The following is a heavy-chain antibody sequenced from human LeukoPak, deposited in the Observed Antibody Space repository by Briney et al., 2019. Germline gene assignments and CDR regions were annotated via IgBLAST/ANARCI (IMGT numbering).Heavy chain of an antibody. D-gene: IGHD3-3*01. CDR1: GFTFSYYA. CDR3: AKGDFWSGYYTYDAFDI. CDR2: ISGSGGST. J-gene: IGHJ3*02. Sequence: PGGSLRLSCAASGFTFSYYAMSWVRQAPGKGLEWVSAISGSGGSTYYADSVKGRFTISRDNSKNTLYLQMNSLRAEDTAVYYCAKGDFWSGYYTYDAFDIWGQGTMVTVSS. V-gene: IGHV3-23*01.